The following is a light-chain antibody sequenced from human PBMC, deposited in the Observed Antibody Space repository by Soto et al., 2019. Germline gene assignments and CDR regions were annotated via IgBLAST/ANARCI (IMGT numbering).Light chain of an antibody. J-gene: IGKJ2*01. CDR1: QSVSSY. CDR3: QQRSNWPYT. CDR2: DAS. Sequence: EIVLTQSPATLSLSPGERATLSCRASQSVSSYLAWYQQKPGQAPRLLIYDASNRATGIPAWFSGSGSWTDFTLTISSLEPEDFAVYYWQQRSNWPYTFGQGTKLEIK. V-gene: IGKV3-11*01.